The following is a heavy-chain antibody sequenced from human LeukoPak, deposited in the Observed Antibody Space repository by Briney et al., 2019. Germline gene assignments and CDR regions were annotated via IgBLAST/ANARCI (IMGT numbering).Heavy chain of an antibody. V-gene: IGHV4-4*07. CDR3: ARDPAPDAFDI. CDR2: IYSSGST. Sequence: PSETLSLTCTVSGASISSYSWSWIRQPAGKGLEWIGRIYSSGSTNYNPSLKGRVTMSADTSKNHFSLRLSSVTAADTAVYYCARDPAPDAFDIWGQGTMVTVSS. J-gene: IGHJ3*02. CDR1: GASISSYS.